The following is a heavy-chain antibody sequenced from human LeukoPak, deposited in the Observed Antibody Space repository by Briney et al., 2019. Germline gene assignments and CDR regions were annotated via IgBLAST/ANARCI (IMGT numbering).Heavy chain of an antibody. CDR2: IIPIFGTA. V-gene: IGHV1-69*05. CDR3: AREGSSGYYHFDY. Sequence: SVKVSCKASGGTFSSYAISWVRQAPGQGLEWMGRIIPIFGTANYAQKFQGRVTVTTDESTSTAYMELSSLRSEDTAVYYCAREGSSGYYHFDYWGQGTLVTVSS. CDR1: GGTFSSYA. D-gene: IGHD3-22*01. J-gene: IGHJ4*02.